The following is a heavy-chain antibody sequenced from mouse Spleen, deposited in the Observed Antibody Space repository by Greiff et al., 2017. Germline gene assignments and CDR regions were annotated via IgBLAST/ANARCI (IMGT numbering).Heavy chain of an antibody. Sequence: QVQLKQPGAELVRPGTSVKLSCKTSGYTFTSYWMHWVKQRPGQGLEWIGVIDPSDSYTNYNQKFKGKATLTVDTSSSTAYMQLSSLTSEDSAVYYCARLGRGFAYWGQGTLVTVSA. J-gene: IGHJ3*01. D-gene: IGHD4-1*01. CDR1: GYTFTSYW. CDR2: IDPSDSYT. CDR3: ARLGRGFAY. V-gene: IGHV1-59*01.